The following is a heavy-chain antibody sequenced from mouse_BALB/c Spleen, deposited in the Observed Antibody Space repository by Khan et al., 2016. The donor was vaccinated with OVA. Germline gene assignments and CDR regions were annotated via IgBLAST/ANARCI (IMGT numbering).Heavy chain of an antibody. D-gene: IGHD1-1*01. V-gene: IGHV3-2*02. CDR3: ARSVYYSGSTFYYFDF. Sequence: EVQLQESGPGLMKPPQSLSLTCTVTGYSITSDYAWNWIRQFPGNKLEWMGYISYSGYTSYKPSLKSRISFTRDTSKNQFFLQLNSVTTEDTATYFCARSVYYSGSTFYYFDFWGQGTTLTVSS. CDR2: ISYSGYT. J-gene: IGHJ2*01. CDR1: GYSITSDYA.